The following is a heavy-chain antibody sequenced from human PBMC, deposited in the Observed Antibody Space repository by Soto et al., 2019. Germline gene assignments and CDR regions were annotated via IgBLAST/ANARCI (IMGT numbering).Heavy chain of an antibody. CDR2: IIPIFGTA. CDR1: GGTFSSYA. V-gene: IGHV1-69*12. J-gene: IGHJ6*02. CDR3: ASSRVVVTTSHYYYYGMDV. Sequence: QVQLVQSGAEVKKPGSSVKVSCKASGGTFSSYAISWVRQAPGQGLEWMGGIIPIFGTANYAQKFQGRVKITADEDTSAAYMELSSLRSEDTAVYYCASSRVVVTTSHYYYYGMDVWGQGTTVTVSS. D-gene: IGHD2-21*02.